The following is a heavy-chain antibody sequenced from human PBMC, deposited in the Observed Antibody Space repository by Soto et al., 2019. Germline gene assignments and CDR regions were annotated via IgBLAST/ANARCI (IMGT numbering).Heavy chain of an antibody. J-gene: IGHJ5*02. V-gene: IGHV1-2*02. Sequence: ASVKVSCKASGYTLSGYYMHWVRQAPGQGPEWMGWINPNSGATNYAQKFQGRVTMTRDTSSSTVFMELSRLKSDEAAVYYCAREKVKGRNWFDPWGQGTLFTV. CDR2: INPNSGAT. CDR1: GYTLSGYY. CDR3: AREKVKGRNWFDP. D-gene: IGHD3-10*01.